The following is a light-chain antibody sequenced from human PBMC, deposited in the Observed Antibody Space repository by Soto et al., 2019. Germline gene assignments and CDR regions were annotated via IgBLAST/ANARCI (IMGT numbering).Light chain of an antibody. CDR1: QSISTW. CDR3: QQYDSYSPYT. J-gene: IGKJ2*01. Sequence: DIQMTQSPSTLSASVGDRVTITCRASQSISTWLAWYQQKPGKAPKVLIYDASNLESGVPSRFSGSGSGTESSLTISSLQPDDFATYYCQQYDSYSPYTFGQGTK. V-gene: IGKV1-5*01. CDR2: DAS.